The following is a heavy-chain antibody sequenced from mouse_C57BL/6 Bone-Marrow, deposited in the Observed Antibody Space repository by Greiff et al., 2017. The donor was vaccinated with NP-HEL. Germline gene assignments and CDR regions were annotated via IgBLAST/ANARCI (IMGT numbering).Heavy chain of an antibody. Sequence: VQLQESGPELVKPGASVKISCKASGYSFTSYYIHWVKQRPGQGLEWIGEIDPSDSYTNYNQKFKGKSTLTVDKSSSTAYMQLSSLTSEDSAVYYCARCYDGYYLYAMDYWGQGTSVTVSS. D-gene: IGHD2-3*01. CDR3: ARCYDGYYLYAMDY. J-gene: IGHJ4*01. CDR2: IDPSDSYT. CDR1: GYSFTSYY. V-gene: IGHV1-69*01.